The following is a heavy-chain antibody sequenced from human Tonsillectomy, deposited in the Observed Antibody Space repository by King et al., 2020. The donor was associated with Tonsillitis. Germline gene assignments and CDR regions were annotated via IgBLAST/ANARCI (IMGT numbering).Heavy chain of an antibody. V-gene: IGHV4-61*02. D-gene: IGHD1-26*01. CDR1: GGSISSGHYY. CDR3: GRDRDDWEPFDL. CDR2: LYTSGGT. J-gene: IGHJ3*01. Sequence: QLQESGPGLVKPSQTLSLTCTVSGGSISSGHYYWSWIRQPAGKGLEWIGRLYTSGGTDFNPSLMSRVSMSLDTSKNQFSLRLSSVTAADTAVYYCGRDRDDWEPFDLGGQGTMATLSS.